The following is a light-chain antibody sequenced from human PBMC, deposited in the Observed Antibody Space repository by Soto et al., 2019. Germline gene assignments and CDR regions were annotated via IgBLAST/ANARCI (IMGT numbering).Light chain of an antibody. Sequence: QSVLTQPASVSGSPGQSITISCTGTSSDVGGYNYVSWYQQHPGKAPKLMIYDVSNRPSGVSNRFSGSKSGNTASLTISGLQAEEEAVYHCGSYTGTRTYVFGSGTKVTVL. CDR1: SSDVGGYNY. J-gene: IGLJ1*01. CDR3: GSYTGTRTYV. V-gene: IGLV2-14*01. CDR2: DVS.